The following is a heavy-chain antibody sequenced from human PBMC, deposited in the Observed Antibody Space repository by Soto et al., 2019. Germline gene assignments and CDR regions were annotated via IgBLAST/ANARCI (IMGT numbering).Heavy chain of an antibody. V-gene: IGHV1-69*01. D-gene: IGHD6-13*01. CDR3: VRDSGAKLSSS. Sequence: QVQLVQSGAEVQKPGSSVKVSCKASGGTFSSYRINWGRQAPGQGLEGVGGIVPIYRTADYAQKFQGRVTITADESARTSYMELRSLKSQDTAVYYCVRDSGAKLSSSWGQGTLVTVSS. J-gene: IGHJ4*02. CDR2: IVPIYRTA. CDR1: GGTFSSYR.